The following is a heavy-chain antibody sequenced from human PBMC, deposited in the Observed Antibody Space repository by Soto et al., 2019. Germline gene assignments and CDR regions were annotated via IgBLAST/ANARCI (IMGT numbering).Heavy chain of an antibody. J-gene: IGHJ4*02. V-gene: IGHV4-59*01. CDR1: GASISNYY. Sequence: SDTLSLTCTVSGASISNYYWSWVRQPPGKGLEWIAYIHYNGNTNYNPSLTSRVTMSLDTSKNQFSLKLLSVTAADTDVYYCASLSCQRSSESCTSCCDFGQWGQGTLVTVSS. CDR3: ASLSCQRSSESCTSCCDFGQ. D-gene: IGHD2-2*01. CDR2: IHYNGNT.